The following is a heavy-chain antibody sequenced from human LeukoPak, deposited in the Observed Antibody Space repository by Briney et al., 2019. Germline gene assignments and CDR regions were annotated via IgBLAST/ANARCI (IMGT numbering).Heavy chain of an antibody. J-gene: IGHJ4*02. D-gene: IGHD4-11*01. CDR1: GGSISSGSYY. CDR3: ARDLGGLYSNYEGSLY. Sequence: SQTLSLTCTVSGGSISSGSYYWSWTRQPAGKGLEWIGRIYTSGSTNYNPSLKSRVTISVDTSKNQFSLKLSSVTAADTAVYYCARDLGGLYSNYEGSLYWGQGTLVTVSS. V-gene: IGHV4-61*02. CDR2: IYTSGST.